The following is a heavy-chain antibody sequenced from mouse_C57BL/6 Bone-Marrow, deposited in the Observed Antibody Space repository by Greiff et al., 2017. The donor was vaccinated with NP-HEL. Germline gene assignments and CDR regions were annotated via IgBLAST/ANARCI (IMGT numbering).Heavy chain of an antibody. CDR2: IYPGSGST. CDR1: GYTFTSYW. Sequence: QVQLQQPGAELVKPGASVKMSCKASGYTFTSYWITWVKQRPGQGLEWIGDIYPGSGSTNYHEKFKSKATLTVDTSSSTAYMQLSSLTSEDSAVYYCARPYYYGSTFDYWGQGTTLTVSS. J-gene: IGHJ2*01. D-gene: IGHD1-1*01. V-gene: IGHV1-55*01. CDR3: ARPYYYGSTFDY.